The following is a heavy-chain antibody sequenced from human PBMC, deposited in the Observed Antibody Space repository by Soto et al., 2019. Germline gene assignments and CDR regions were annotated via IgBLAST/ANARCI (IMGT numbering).Heavy chain of an antibody. CDR3: ASGKVVVAAKRGAFDI. CDR2: INHSGST. D-gene: IGHD2-15*01. V-gene: IGHV4-34*01. Sequence: PSETLSLTCAVYGGSFSGYYWSWIRQPPGKGLEWIGEINHSGSTNYNPSLKSRVTISVDTSKNQFSLKLSSVTAADTAVYYCASGKVVVAAKRGAFDIWGQGTMVTVSS. J-gene: IGHJ3*02. CDR1: GGSFSGYY.